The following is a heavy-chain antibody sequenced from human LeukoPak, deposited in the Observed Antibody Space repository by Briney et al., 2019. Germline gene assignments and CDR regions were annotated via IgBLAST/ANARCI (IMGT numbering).Heavy chain of an antibody. V-gene: IGHV1-18*04. CDR2: ISGYNGDT. CDR3: ARDPMITLGGLIDTTLGGAFDT. D-gene: IGHD3-16*02. Sequence: GTSVKVSCKASGYTFTSFGVSWVRQAPGQGLEWMGWISGYNGDTNFAQKFQGRVTMTTDTSTSTAYMELRSLRSDDTAIYYCARDPMITLGGLIDTTLGGAFDTWGQGTMATVS. J-gene: IGHJ3*02. CDR1: GYTFTSFG.